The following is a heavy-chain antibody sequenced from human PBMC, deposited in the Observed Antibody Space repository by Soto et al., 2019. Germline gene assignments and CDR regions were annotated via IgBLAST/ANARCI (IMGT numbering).Heavy chain of an antibody. CDR2: IYWNGDK. CDR1: GFSLSTSGVG. V-gene: IGHV2-5*01. CDR3: AHYMSYSSGWYRDDAFDI. Sequence: QITLKESGLTLVKPTQTLTLTCTFSGFSLSTSGVGVGWIRQPPGRALEWLALIYWNGDKRYSPSLKSRLTIPQDPAKDPEVLTMTNMDPVDTATYYCAHYMSYSSGWYRDDAFDIWGQGTMVTVSS. D-gene: IGHD6-19*01. J-gene: IGHJ3*02.